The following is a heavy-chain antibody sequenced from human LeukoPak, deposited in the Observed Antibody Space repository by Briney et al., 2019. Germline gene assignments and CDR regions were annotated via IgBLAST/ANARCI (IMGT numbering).Heavy chain of an antibody. CDR2: ISSSSSYI. D-gene: IGHD2-21*02. J-gene: IGHJ4*02. CDR3: VRACGGDCYLADY. CDR1: GFTFSSYS. Sequence: GGSLRLSCAASGFTFSSYSMSWVRQAPGKGLEWVSSISSSSSYIYYADSVKGRFTISRDYAKNSLYLQMNSLRAEDTAVYYCVRACGGDCYLADYWGQGTLVTVSS. V-gene: IGHV3-21*01.